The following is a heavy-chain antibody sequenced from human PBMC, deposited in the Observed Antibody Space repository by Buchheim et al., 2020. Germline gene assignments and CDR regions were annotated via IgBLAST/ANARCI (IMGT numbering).Heavy chain of an antibody. CDR2: IKQDGSEK. J-gene: IGHJ4*02. Sequence: EVQLVESEGGLVQPGGSLRLSCAASGFTFSSYWMSWVRQAPGKGLEWVANIKQDGSEKYYVDSVKGRFNISRDNAKKSLYLKMSSLRAEDTAVYYCARVLYHYDSSTYYGYWGQGTL. CDR1: GFTFSSYW. V-gene: IGHV3-7*01. D-gene: IGHD3-22*01. CDR3: ARVLYHYDSSTYYGY.